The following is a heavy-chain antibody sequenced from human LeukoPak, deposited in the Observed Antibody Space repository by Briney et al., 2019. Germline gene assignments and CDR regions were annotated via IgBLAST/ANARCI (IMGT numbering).Heavy chain of an antibody. CDR1: GFTVSSNY. V-gene: IGHV3-69-1*02. J-gene: IGHJ4*02. CDR2: ISSGSTI. CDR3: ARESIAVAGAPFDY. D-gene: IGHD6-19*01. Sequence: GGSLRLSCAASGFTVSSNYMSWVRQAPGKGLEWVSYISSGSTIYDADSVKGRFTISRDNAKNSLYLQMNSLRAEDTAVYYCARESIAVAGAPFDYWGQGTLVTVS.